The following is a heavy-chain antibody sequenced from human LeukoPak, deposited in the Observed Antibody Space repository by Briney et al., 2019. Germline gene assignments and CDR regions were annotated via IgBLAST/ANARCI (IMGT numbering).Heavy chain of an antibody. J-gene: IGHJ4*02. CDR1: GGSFSGYY. Sequence: SETLSLTCAVYGGSFSGYYWSWIRQPPGKGLEWIGEINHSGSTNYNPSLKSRVTISVDTSKNQFSLKLSSVTAADTAVYYCARRYYYDSSGYYYHFDYWGQGTLVTVSS. V-gene: IGHV4-34*01. CDR3: ARRYYYDSSGYYYHFDY. CDR2: INHSGST. D-gene: IGHD3-22*01.